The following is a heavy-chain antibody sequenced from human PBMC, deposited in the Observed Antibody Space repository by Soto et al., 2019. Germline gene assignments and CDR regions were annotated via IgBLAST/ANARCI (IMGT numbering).Heavy chain of an antibody. CDR2: IIPIFGTA. V-gene: IGHV1-69*05. CDR3: ARPARLDRNWFDP. J-gene: IGHJ5*02. Sequence: GASVKVSCKASGGTFSSYAISWVRQAPGQGLEWMGGIIPIFGTANYAQKFQGWVTMTTDTSTSTAYMELRSLRSDDTAVYYCARPARLDRNWFDPWGQGTLVTVSS. D-gene: IGHD3-3*01. CDR1: GGTFSSYA.